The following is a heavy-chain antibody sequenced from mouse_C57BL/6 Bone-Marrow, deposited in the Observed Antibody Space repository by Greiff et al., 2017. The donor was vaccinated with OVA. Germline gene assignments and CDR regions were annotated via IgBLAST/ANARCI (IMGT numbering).Heavy chain of an antibody. D-gene: IGHD4-1*01. V-gene: IGHV1-42*01. CDR3: ARGGTSPFAY. CDR1: GYSFTGYY. Sequence: EVQLQQSGPELVKPGASVKISCKASGYSFTGYYMNWVKQSPEKSLEWIGEINPSTGGTTYNQKFKAKATLPVDKSSSTAYMQLKSLTSEDSAVYYCARGGTSPFAYWGQGTLVTVSA. CDR2: INPSTGGT. J-gene: IGHJ3*01.